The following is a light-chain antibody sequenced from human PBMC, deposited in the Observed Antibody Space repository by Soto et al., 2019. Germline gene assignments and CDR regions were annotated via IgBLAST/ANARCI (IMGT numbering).Light chain of an antibody. V-gene: IGKV1-39*01. Sequence: DIQMTQSPSSLSASVGDRVTITCRASQSIGSQLNWYQQKRGKAPKLLIYAASSLQSGVASRFSGSGVWTDFTLTISSLQPEDFAIYYCQQSYSSPWTFGQGTKVEI. CDR2: AAS. CDR1: QSIGSQ. CDR3: QQSYSSPWT. J-gene: IGKJ1*01.